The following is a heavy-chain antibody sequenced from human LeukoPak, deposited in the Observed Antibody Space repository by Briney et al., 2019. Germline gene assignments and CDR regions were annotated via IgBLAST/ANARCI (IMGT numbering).Heavy chain of an antibody. V-gene: IGHV3-11*06. CDR2: ISSSSSYT. D-gene: IGHD6-13*01. CDR3: ARVVIAAAYYGMDV. CDR1: GFTFSDYY. Sequence: SGGSLRLSCGACGFTFSDYYMSWMRQAPGKGRVCVSYISSSSSYTNYADSVRGRYTISRENAKNSLYLQMNRPRAEDQAVYYCARVVIAAAYYGMDVWGKGTTVTVS. J-gene: IGHJ6*04.